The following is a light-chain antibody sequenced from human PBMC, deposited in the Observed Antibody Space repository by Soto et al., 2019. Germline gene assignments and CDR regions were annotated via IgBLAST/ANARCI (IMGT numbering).Light chain of an antibody. J-gene: IGLJ3*02. CDR1: ALPKQY. V-gene: IGLV3-25*02. CDR2: KDS. Sequence: SYELTQPPSVSVSPGQTARITCSGDALPKQYAYWYQQKPGQAPVLVIYKDSERPSGIPERFSGSSSGTTVTLTISGVQAEDEADYYCQSADSRGTYRVFGGGTQLTVL. CDR3: QSADSRGTYRV.